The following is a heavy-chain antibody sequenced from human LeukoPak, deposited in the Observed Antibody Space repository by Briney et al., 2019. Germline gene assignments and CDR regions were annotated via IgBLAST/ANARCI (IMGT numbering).Heavy chain of an antibody. CDR3: ARATIYDILTGYYAGAWGLDV. D-gene: IGHD3-9*01. V-gene: IGHV3-53*05. Sequence: GGFLRLSCAASGFTVSSNYMSWVRQAPGKGLEWVSVFYSGGSTYYADSVKGRFTISRDNSKNTLYLQMNSVGAEDTAVYYCARATIYDILTGYYAGAWGLDVWGQGTTVTVSS. CDR2: FYSGGST. J-gene: IGHJ6*02. CDR1: GFTVSSNY.